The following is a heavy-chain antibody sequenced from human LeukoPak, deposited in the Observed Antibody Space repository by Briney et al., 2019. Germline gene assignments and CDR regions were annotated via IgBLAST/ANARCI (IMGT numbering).Heavy chain of an antibody. CDR3: ARESGCSGGSCYGRGFDY. V-gene: IGHV4-61*01. D-gene: IGHD2-15*01. CDR1: GGSVTSGSYY. Sequence: PSETLSLTCTVSGGSVTSGSYYWSWIRQPPGKGLEWIGYIYYSGSTNYNPSLKSRVTISVDTSKNKFSLKLISVTAADTAVYYCARESGCSGGSCYGRGFDYWGQGTLVTVSS. CDR2: IYYSGST. J-gene: IGHJ4*02.